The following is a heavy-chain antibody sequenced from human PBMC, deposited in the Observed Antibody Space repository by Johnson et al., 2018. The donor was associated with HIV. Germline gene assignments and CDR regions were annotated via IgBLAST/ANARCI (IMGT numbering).Heavy chain of an antibody. CDR1: GFTFDDYA. D-gene: IGHD1-26*01. CDR2: ISWNSGSI. J-gene: IGHJ3*02. V-gene: IGHV3-9*01. Sequence: VQLVESGGGLVQPGRSLRLSCAASGFTFDDYAMHWVRQAPGKGLEWVSGISWNSGSIGYADSVKGRFTISRDNAKNSLYLQMNSLRAEDTALYYCAKDTGGATGGDAFDIWGQGTMVTVSS. CDR3: AKDTGGATGGDAFDI.